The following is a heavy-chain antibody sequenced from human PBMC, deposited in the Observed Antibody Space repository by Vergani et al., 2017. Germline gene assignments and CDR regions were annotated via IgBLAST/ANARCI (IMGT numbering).Heavy chain of an antibody. Sequence: HLQESGPGLGKPSETLSLTCTVPGGSISSYYWSWSRQPAGKGLEWIGRIYTSGSTNYNPSLKSRVTMSVDTSKNQFSLKLSSVTAADTAVYYCARDSGYSSSWGNWFDPWGQGTLVTVSS. CDR3: ARDSGYSSSWGNWFDP. CDR1: GGSISSYY. J-gene: IGHJ5*02. CDR2: IYTSGST. D-gene: IGHD6-13*01. V-gene: IGHV4-4*07.